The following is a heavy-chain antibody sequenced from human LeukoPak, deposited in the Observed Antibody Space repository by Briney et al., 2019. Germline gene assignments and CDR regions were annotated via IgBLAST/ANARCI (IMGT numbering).Heavy chain of an antibody. CDR2: INAGNGNT. CDR1: GYTFTSYA. Sequence: EASVEVSCKASGYTFTSYAMHWVRQAPGQRLEWMGWINAGNGNTKYSQKFQGRVTITRDTSASTAYMELSSLRSEDTAVYYCARGVEDYPTYGYFDYWGQGTLVTVSS. CDR3: ARGVEDYPTYGYFDY. V-gene: IGHV1-3*01. J-gene: IGHJ4*02. D-gene: IGHD3-16*01.